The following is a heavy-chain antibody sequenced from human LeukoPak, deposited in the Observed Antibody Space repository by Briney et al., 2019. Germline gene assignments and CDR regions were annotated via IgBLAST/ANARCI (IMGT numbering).Heavy chain of an antibody. CDR1: GFTFSSYA. CDR3: ARGDSSGYYYFDY. V-gene: IGHV3-20*04. Sequence: GSLRLSCAASGFTFSSYAMSWVRQAPGKGLEWVSGINWNGGSTGYADSVKGRFTISRDNAKNSLYLQMNSLRAEDTALYYCARGDSSGYYYFDYWGQGTLVTVSS. CDR2: INWNGGST. D-gene: IGHD3-22*01. J-gene: IGHJ4*02.